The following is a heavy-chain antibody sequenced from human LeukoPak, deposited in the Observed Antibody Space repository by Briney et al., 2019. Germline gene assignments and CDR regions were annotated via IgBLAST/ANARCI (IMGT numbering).Heavy chain of an antibody. Sequence: GASVKVSCKASGGTFSSYAISWVRQAPGQGLEWMGRIIPILGIANYAQKFQGRVTITADKSTSTAYMELSSLRSEDTAVYYCARDHSDFWSGYYLFDYWSQGTLVTVSS. CDR2: IIPILGIA. J-gene: IGHJ4*02. V-gene: IGHV1-69*04. D-gene: IGHD3-3*01. CDR1: GGTFSSYA. CDR3: ARDHSDFWSGYYLFDY.